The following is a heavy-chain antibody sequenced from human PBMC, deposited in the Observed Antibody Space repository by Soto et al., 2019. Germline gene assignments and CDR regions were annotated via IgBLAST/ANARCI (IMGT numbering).Heavy chain of an antibody. CDR2: IYYSGAT. J-gene: IGHJ1*01. D-gene: IGHD1-26*01. Sequence: NPSETLSLTCDVSGDSISTSSYYWGWIRQPPGKGLEWIASIYYSGATYYNPSLQSRVTISVDTSNNRFSLTLSSLTATDTAVYFCARLAYSGYLQTWGQGSPVTVSS. V-gene: IGHV4-39*02. CDR3: ARLAYSGYLQT. CDR1: GDSISTSSYY.